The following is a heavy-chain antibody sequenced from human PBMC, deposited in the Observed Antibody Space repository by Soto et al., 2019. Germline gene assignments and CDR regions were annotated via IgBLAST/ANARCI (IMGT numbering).Heavy chain of an antibody. V-gene: IGHV4-38-2*01. D-gene: IGHD1-26*01. J-gene: IGHJ4*02. CDR1: GYSISSGYY. CDR2: IYHSGST. Sequence: PSETLSLTCAVSGYSISSGYYWGWIRQPPGKGLEWIGSIYHSGSTYYNPSLKSRFTISVDTSKNQFSLKLSSVTAADTAVYYCGRVRERDYFDYWGQGTLVTVSS. CDR3: GRVRERDYFDY.